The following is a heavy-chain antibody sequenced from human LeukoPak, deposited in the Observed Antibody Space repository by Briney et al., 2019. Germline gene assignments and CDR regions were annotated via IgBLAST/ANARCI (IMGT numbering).Heavy chain of an antibody. V-gene: IGHV3-48*03. D-gene: IGHD6-19*01. CDR3: ARTSSGWYLDAFDI. CDR2: ISSSGSTI. CDR1: GFAFSSYE. Sequence: GGSLRLSCAASGFAFSSYEIHWVRQAPGKGLEWVSYISSSGSTIKYADSVKGRFTISRGNAKNSLYLQMNSLRAEDTALYYCARTSSGWYLDAFDIWGQGTMVTVSS. J-gene: IGHJ3*02.